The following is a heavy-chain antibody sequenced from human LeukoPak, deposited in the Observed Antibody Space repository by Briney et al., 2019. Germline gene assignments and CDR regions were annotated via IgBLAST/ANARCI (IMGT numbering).Heavy chain of an antibody. J-gene: IGHJ4*02. CDR1: GFTFSSYA. Sequence: GGSLRLSCAASGFTFSSYATSWVRQAPGKGLEWVSAISGSGGSTYYADSVKGRFTISRDNSKNTLYLQMNSLRAEDTAVYYCAKDRTRNWNHFDYWGQGTLVTVSS. CDR3: AKDRTRNWNHFDY. D-gene: IGHD1-20*01. CDR2: ISGSGGST. V-gene: IGHV3-23*01.